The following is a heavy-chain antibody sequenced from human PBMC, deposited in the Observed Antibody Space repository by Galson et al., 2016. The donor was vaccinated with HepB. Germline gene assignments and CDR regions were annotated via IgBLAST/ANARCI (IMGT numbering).Heavy chain of an antibody. Sequence: SLRLSCAASGFTFSSYAMHWVRQAPGKGLEWVAVISYDVSYKYYADSVKGRFTISRDNSRNTLYLQMNSLRAEDTAVYYCARTGTPNYYHYYGMDVWGQGTTVS. D-gene: IGHD1-1*01. CDR3: ARTGTPNYYHYYGMDV. J-gene: IGHJ6*02. CDR2: ISYDVSYK. V-gene: IGHV3-30-3*01. CDR1: GFTFSSYA.